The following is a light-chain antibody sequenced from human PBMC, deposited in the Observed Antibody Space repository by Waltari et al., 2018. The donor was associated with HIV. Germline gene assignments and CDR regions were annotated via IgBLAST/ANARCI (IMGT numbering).Light chain of an antibody. CDR3: QQSYSIPYT. Sequence: DIQMTQSPSSLSASVGDRVTITCRASQTVTRYLNWYQQKSGKAPNLLIYGASTLESGVPSRFTGSGSATDYTLTISSLQPEDSATYYCQQSYSIPYTFGQGTKLEIK. CDR2: GAS. J-gene: IGKJ2*01. CDR1: QTVTRY. V-gene: IGKV1-39*01.